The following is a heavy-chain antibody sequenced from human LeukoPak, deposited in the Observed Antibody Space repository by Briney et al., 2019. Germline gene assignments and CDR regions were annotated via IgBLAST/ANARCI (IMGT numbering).Heavy chain of an antibody. CDR1: GFTFSSYA. CDR3: ARCVGGYYYYYMDV. CDR2: ISYDGSNK. V-gene: IGHV3-30*01. Sequence: GRSLRLSCAASGFTFSSYAMHWARQAPGKGLEWVAVISYDGSNKYYADSVKGRFTISRDNSKNTLYLQMNSLRAEDTAVYYCARCVGGYYYYYMDVWGKGTTVTVSS. J-gene: IGHJ6*03. D-gene: IGHD1-26*01.